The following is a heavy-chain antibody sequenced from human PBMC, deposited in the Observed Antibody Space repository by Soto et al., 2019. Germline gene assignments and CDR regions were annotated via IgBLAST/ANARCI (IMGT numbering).Heavy chain of an antibody. D-gene: IGHD3-9*01. V-gene: IGHV2-5*02. CDR3: EHRTAYDISTGYYPFDY. Sequence: SGPTLVNPTQTLTLTCTFSGFSLSTSGVGVAWIRQPPGKALEWLALIYWDDGKRYSPSLKTRLNITKDTSKNQVVLTLTNVDPVDTATYFFEHRTAYDISTGYYPFDYWGQGSLVTVSS. CDR2: IYWDDGK. J-gene: IGHJ4*02. CDR1: GFSLSTSGVG.